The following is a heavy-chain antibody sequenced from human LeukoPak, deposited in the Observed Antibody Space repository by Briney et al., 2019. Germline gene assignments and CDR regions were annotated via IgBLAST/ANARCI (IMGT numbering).Heavy chain of an antibody. CDR1: GFTFSSYW. Sequence: GGSLRLSCAASGFTFSSYWMNWARQAPGKGLEWVASINHNGNVNYYVDSVKGRFTISRDNAKNSLYLQMSNLRAEDTAVYFCARGAGLDVWGQGATVTVSS. V-gene: IGHV3-7*03. CDR2: INHNGNVN. CDR3: ARGAGLDV. J-gene: IGHJ6*02. D-gene: IGHD3-16*01.